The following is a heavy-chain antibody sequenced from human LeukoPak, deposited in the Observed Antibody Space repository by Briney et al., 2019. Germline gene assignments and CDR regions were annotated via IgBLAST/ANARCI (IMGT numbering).Heavy chain of an antibody. J-gene: IGHJ4*02. D-gene: IGHD4-17*01. CDR3: AKDRPVTPVLDY. Sequence: RPGRSLRLSCAASGFTFSSYGMHWVRQAPGKGLEWVAVISYDGSNKYYADSVKGRFTISRDNSKNTLYLQMNSLRAEDTAVYYCAKDRPVTPVLDYWGQGTLVTVSS. CDR2: ISYDGSNK. V-gene: IGHV3-30*18. CDR1: GFTFSSYG.